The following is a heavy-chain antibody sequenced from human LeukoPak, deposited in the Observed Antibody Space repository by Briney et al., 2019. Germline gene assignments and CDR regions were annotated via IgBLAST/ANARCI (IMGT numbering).Heavy chain of an antibody. CDR1: GGSISSYY. Sequence: SETLSLTCTVSGGSISSYYWSWIRQPPGKGLEWIGYIYYSGSTNYNPSLKSRVTISVDTSKNQFSLKLSSVTAADTAVYYCARVGTASFFDVWGQGTMVTVSS. CDR3: ARVGTASFFDV. V-gene: IGHV4-59*08. J-gene: IGHJ3*01. D-gene: IGHD2-15*01. CDR2: IYYSGST.